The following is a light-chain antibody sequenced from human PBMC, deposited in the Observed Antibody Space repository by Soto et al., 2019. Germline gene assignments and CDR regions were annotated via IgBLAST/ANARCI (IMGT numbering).Light chain of an antibody. Sequence: IVLPQSHPTLSVSPWERARSSCRASQSVSSTLAWYQQKPGQPPRLLIYDASNRATGIPARFSGSGSGTDFTLTISSLQSEDFAVYYCQQYNNWPPTFGQGTKVDIK. V-gene: IGKV3D-15*01. CDR3: QQYNNWPPT. CDR1: QSVSST. J-gene: IGKJ1*01. CDR2: DAS.